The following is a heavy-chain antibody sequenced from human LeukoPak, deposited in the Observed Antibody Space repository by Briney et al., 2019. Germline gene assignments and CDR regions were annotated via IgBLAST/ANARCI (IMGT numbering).Heavy chain of an antibody. CDR2: IKQDGSEK. Sequence: GGSLRLSCAASGFTLNTYWMSWVRQAPGKGLEWVANIKQDGSEKFYVDSMKGRFTISRDNAKNSLYLHMNSLRAEDTAVYYCARVSGSSSTRFEPIDYWGQGTLVTVSS. D-gene: IGHD6-6*01. CDR1: GFTLNTYW. J-gene: IGHJ4*02. CDR3: ARVSGSSSTRFEPIDY. V-gene: IGHV3-7*01.